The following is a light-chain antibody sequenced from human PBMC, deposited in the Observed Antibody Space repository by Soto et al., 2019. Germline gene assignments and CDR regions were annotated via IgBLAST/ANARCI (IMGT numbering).Light chain of an antibody. Sequence: DVVMTQSPLSLPVTLGQPASISCKSSQSPVYSDGITYLNXXXQRPGQSPRRLIYQVSNRDSGVQDRLSGTGSVTDFNLKISRVEAEDVGFYYGVQGAHWTWTFGQGTKV. CDR1: QSPVYSDGITY. CDR3: VQGAHWTWT. J-gene: IGKJ1*01. CDR2: QVS. V-gene: IGKV2-30*01.